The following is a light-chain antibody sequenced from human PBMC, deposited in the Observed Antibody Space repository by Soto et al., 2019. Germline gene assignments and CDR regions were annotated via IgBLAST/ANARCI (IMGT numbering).Light chain of an antibody. CDR1: QSVSTW. CDR3: NQYHIYPVT. J-gene: IGKJ4*01. V-gene: IGKV1-5*03. Sequence: DIPMTQSPSTLSASVGDRVTITCRASQSVSTWLAWYQQKPGKAPKLLIHKASTLENGVPPRFSGSGSGTDFTLTISSLQPDDFATYYCNQYHIYPVTFGGGTNVEIK. CDR2: KAS.